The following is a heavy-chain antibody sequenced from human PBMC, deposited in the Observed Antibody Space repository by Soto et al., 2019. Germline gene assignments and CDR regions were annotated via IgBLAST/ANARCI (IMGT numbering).Heavy chain of an antibody. CDR2: IRNKANGYTT. J-gene: IGHJ4*02. V-gene: IGHV3-72*01. CDR3: AKEATKDQWELLQFDS. CDR1: GFSFSDHY. D-gene: IGHD1-26*01. Sequence: HPGGSLRLSCAASGFSFSDHYMDWVRQAPGKGLEWLGRIRNKANGYTTEYAVSVRGRISISRNDSKNSLFLQVTNLKIEDTAVYFCAKEATKDQWELLQFDSWGQGNLVTVSS.